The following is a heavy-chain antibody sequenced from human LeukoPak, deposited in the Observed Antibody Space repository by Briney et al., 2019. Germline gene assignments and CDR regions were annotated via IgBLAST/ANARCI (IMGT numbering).Heavy chain of an antibody. CDR1: GFTFSDHY. Sequence: GSLRLSCAASGFTFSDHYMDWVRQAPGKGLEWVGRTRNKANSYTTEYAASVKGRFTISRDDSNNSLYLQMNSLKTDDTAVYYCARSGRSGSYYSDFDYWGQGTLVTVSS. CDR2: TRNKANSYTT. V-gene: IGHV3-72*01. CDR3: ARSGRSGSYYSDFDY. J-gene: IGHJ4*02. D-gene: IGHD1-26*01.